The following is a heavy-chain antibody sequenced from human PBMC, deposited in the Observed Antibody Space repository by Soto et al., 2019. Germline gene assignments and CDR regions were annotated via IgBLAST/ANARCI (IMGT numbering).Heavy chain of an antibody. Sequence: LRLHWSAAVFTISGVGGHWGRQAPGKGLEWVAIIWYDGSDKYYADSVKGRFTISRDNSKNTLYLQMNSLRAEDTAVYHCAFGNLSYYFDFWGQGPPVTVS. CDR2: IWYDGSDK. D-gene: IGHD3-16*01. J-gene: IGHJ4*02. CDR3: AFGNLSYYFDF. V-gene: IGHV3-33*01. CDR1: VFTISGVG.